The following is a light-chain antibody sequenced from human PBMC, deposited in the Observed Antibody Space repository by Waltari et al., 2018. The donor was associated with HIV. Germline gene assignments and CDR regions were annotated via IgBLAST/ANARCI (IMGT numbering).Light chain of an antibody. V-gene: IGKV2D-29*02. CDR1: QSLKHTDGKTY. Sequence: DIVMTQTPPSLSVTPGQPASFSCHPRQSLKHTDGKTYLYWYLQRPGQSPQVLIYEVSKRYAGVPDRFSGSGSGTHFTLKIARVEAEDVGSYYCMQSLHLLYTFGQGTKLEIK. J-gene: IGKJ2*01. CDR3: MQSLHLLYT. CDR2: EVS.